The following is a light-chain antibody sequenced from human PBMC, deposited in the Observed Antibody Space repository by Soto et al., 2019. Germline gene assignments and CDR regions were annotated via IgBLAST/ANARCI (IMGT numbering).Light chain of an antibody. Sequence: DIQMTQSPSTLSASVRDRVTITFRASQSISSWLAWYQQKPGKAPKLLIYKASILESGVPSRFSGSGSGTEFTLTISSLQPDDFATYYCQQYNSYPWTFGQGTKV. CDR1: QSISSW. V-gene: IGKV1-5*03. CDR2: KAS. J-gene: IGKJ1*01. CDR3: QQYNSYPWT.